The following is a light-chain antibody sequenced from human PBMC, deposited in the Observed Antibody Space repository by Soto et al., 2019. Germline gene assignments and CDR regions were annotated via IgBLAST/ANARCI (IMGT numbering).Light chain of an antibody. CDR1: SSDFGGYNY. J-gene: IGLJ1*01. V-gene: IGLV2-14*01. CDR2: DVS. Sequence: SVLTKPVYVSRSHGQSLPISSTGTSSDFGGYNYVSWYQQHPGTAPILMIYDVSNRPSGVSIRFSGSKSGNTASLRISGFKAVDEADYYWISYTCSSSPYIFRTRSKVTVL. CDR3: ISYTCSSSPYI.